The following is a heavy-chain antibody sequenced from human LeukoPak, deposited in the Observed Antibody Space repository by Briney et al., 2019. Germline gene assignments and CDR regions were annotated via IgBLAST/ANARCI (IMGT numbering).Heavy chain of an antibody. CDR1: GFTFSSYG. CDR3: AKREVDTGPDY. Sequence: GGSLRLSCAASGFTFSSYGMHWVRQAPGKGREWVAVIWYDGSNKYYADSVKGRFTISRDNSKNTLYLQMNSLRAEDTAVYYCAKREVDTGPDYWGQGTLVTVSS. J-gene: IGHJ4*02. V-gene: IGHV3-33*06. CDR2: IWYDGSNK. D-gene: IGHD5-18*01.